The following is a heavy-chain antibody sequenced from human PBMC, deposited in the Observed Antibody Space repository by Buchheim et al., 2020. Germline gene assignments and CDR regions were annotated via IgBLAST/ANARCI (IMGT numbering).Heavy chain of an antibody. Sequence: QVQLVESGGGVVQPGRSLRLSCAASGFTFSSYGMHWVRQAPGKGLEWVAVISYDGSNKYYADSVKGRFTISRDNSKNTLYLQMNSLRAEDTAVYYCAKDQGSMVRGVITPDPWGQGTL. V-gene: IGHV3-30*18. CDR3: AKDQGSMVRGVITPDP. CDR1: GFTFSSYG. D-gene: IGHD3-10*01. J-gene: IGHJ5*02. CDR2: ISYDGSNK.